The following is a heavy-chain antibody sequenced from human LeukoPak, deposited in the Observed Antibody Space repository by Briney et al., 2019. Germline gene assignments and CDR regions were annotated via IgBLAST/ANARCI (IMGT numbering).Heavy chain of an antibody. CDR3: AREGPMTRSGSYDY. CDR1: GFTFSNFW. Sequence: GGSLRLSGSASGFTFSNFWVAWVRQAPGKGLEWVTNISHDGSEKYCVDSVKGRFTSSRDNAKNSLYLQMNSLRAEDTAVYYCAREGPMTRSGSYDYWGRGTLVTVSS. D-gene: IGHD1-26*01. CDR2: ISHDGSEK. J-gene: IGHJ4*02. V-gene: IGHV3-7*05.